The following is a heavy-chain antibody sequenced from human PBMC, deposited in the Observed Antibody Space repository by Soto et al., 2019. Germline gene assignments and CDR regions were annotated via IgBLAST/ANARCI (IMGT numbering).Heavy chain of an antibody. J-gene: IGHJ4*02. Sequence: QVQLVESGGGVVQPGRSLRLSCAASGFTFSSYGMHWVRQAPGKGLEWVAVIWYDGRNTYYADSVKGRFTISRDNSKKTLYLQMNSLRAEDTDVYYCARTAYYYDRSGYYFDCWGQGTLVTVSS. CDR2: IWYDGRNT. D-gene: IGHD3-22*01. V-gene: IGHV3-33*01. CDR3: ARTAYYYDRSGYYFDC. CDR1: GFTFSSYG.